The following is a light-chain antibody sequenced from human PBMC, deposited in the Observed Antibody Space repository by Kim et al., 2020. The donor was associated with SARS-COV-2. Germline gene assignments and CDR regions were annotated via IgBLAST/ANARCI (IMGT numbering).Light chain of an antibody. CDR2: YDS. V-gene: IGLV3-21*04. CDR1: NIGSKS. J-gene: IGLJ3*02. Sequence: PGKTASISWGGNNIGSKSVPWCQQKPGQAPVLVISYDSDRPSGIPEGFSGSNSGNTATLTIRRVEAGDEADYYCQVWDSTIDHRVVFGGGTQLTVL. CDR3: QVWDSTIDHRVV.